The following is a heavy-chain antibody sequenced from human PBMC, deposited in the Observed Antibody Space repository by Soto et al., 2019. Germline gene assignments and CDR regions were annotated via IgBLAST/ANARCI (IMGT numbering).Heavy chain of an antibody. CDR2: VIPIFGTA. D-gene: IGHD6-6*01. V-gene: IGHV1-69*13. CDR3: AKDFSSSGNSYAMDV. CDR1: GGTFSSYA. Sequence: GASVKLSCKASGGTFSSYAISWVRQAPGQGLEWMGGVIPIFGTANYAQKFQGRVTITADESTSTAYMELSSLRSEDTAVYYCAKDFSSSGNSYAMDVWGQGTTVTVSS. J-gene: IGHJ6*02.